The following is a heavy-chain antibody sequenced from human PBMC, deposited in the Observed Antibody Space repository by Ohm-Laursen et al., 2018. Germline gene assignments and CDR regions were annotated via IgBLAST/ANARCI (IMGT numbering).Heavy chain of an antibody. V-gene: IGHV3-23*01. D-gene: IGHD5-18*01. CDR1: GFTFSSYA. CDR3: AKWHSYGYDY. CDR2: ISGSGGST. J-gene: IGHJ4*02. Sequence: SLRLSCSASGFTFSSYAMSWVRQAPGKGLEWVSAISGSGGSTYYADPVKGRFTISRDNSKNTLYLQMNSLRAEDTAVYYCAKWHSYGYDYWGQGTLVTVSS.